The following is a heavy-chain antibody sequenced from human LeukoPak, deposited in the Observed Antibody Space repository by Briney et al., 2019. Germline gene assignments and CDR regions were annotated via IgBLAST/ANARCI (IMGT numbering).Heavy chain of an antibody. V-gene: IGHV3-23*01. D-gene: IGHD1-26*01. CDR1: GFTFSSYA. CDR2: ISASGGST. Sequence: GGSLRRSCAASGFTFSSYAMSWVRQAPGKGLEWVSAISASGGSTYYADSVKGRFTISRDNSKNTLYLQMNSLRAEDTAVYYCAKGSGNYWWGNYFDYWGQGTLVTVSS. CDR3: AKGSGNYWWGNYFDY. J-gene: IGHJ4*02.